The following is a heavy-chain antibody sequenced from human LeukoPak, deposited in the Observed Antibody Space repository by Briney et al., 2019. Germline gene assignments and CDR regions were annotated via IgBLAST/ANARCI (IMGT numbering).Heavy chain of an antibody. D-gene: IGHD3-10*01. CDR2: INHSGST. Sequence: SETLSLTCTVSGGSFSGYYWSWIRQPPGKGLEWIGEINHSGSTNYNPSLKSRVTISVDTSKNQFSLKLSSVTAADTAVYYCARPMVRGGQPKQHRMIPPNFQHWGQGTLVTVSS. V-gene: IGHV4-34*01. CDR3: ARPMVRGGQPKQHRMIPPNFQH. CDR1: GGSFSGYY. J-gene: IGHJ1*01.